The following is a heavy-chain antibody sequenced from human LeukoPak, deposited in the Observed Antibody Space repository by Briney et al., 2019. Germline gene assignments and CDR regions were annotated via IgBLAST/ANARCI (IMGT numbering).Heavy chain of an antibody. CDR2: ISGSGGST. CDR3: AKAPDGYCSSTSCYPPDY. CDR1: GFTFSSYA. J-gene: IGHJ4*02. V-gene: IGHV3-23*01. Sequence: GGSLRLSCAASGFTFSSYAMSWVRQAPGKGLEWVSAISGSGGSTYYADSVKGRFTISRDNSKNTLYLQMNSLRAEDTAVYYCAKAPDGYCSSTSCYPPDYWGQGTLATVSS. D-gene: IGHD2-2*01.